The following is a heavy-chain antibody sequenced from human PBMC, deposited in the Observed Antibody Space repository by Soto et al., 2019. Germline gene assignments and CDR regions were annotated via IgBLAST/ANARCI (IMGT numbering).Heavy chain of an antibody. CDR2: ISENGDRQ. D-gene: IGHD4-17*01. CDR3: TRRLATTVSALGY. CDR1: GLTFTPSS. V-gene: IGHV3-30-3*01. J-gene: IGHJ4*02. Sequence: QVQLVQSGGGVVQAGNSLRLSCTASGLTFTPSSFHWVRQAPGKGLEWVAVISENGDRQYSTVSVRGRFLISRDSTKNTVYRQMKSLRPEERSVYFCTRRLATTVSALGYGGQEALLTVSS.